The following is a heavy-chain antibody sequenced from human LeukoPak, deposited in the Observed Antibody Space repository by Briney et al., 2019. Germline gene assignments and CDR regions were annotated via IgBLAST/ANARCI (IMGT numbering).Heavy chain of an antibody. CDR2: IKPDGSEK. J-gene: IGHJ4*02. Sequence: PGGSLRLSCVGSGFTFSSYYMNWVRQAAGKGLEWVANIKPDGSEKYYVDSVKGRFTVSRDNAKTSLYLQMNSLRVEDTAVYYCARRLVATGTKVFDYWGQGTLVTVSS. D-gene: IGHD1-1*01. V-gene: IGHV3-7*03. CDR1: GFTFSSYY. CDR3: ARRLVATGTKVFDY.